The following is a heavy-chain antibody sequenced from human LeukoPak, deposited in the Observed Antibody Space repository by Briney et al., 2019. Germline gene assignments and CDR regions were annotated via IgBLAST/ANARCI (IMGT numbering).Heavy chain of an antibody. V-gene: IGHV3-7*01. D-gene: IGHD7-27*01. Sequence: GGSLRLSCAACVFTLSISWVSCVRQAPAKGLECVANIKREGSEKHCVDSVRDRFTSSRDNATNSVYLRMDSLSHEAAAVYHCAGDLTGPPQEAFDIWGQGTMVTVSS. J-gene: IGHJ3*02. CDR3: AGDLTGPPQEAFDI. CDR1: VFTLSISW. CDR2: IKREGSEK.